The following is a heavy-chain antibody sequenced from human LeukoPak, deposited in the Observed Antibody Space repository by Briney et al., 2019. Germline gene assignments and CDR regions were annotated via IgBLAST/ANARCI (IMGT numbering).Heavy chain of an antibody. J-gene: IGHJ5*02. CDR1: GFSFSVYW. CDR2: IKTDGSIT. Sequence: GGSLRLSCAASGFSFSVYWMHWVRQAPGKGPVWVSRIKTDGSITDYADFVKGRFTISRDNSKNTLYLQMNSLRAEDTAVYYCAKAYGYSSGWYFLAEGGPWGQGTLVTVSS. D-gene: IGHD6-19*01. CDR3: AKAYGYSSGWYFLAEGGP. V-gene: IGHV3-74*01.